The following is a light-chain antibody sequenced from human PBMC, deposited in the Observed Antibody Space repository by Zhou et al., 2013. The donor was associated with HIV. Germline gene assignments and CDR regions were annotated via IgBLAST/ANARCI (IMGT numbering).Light chain of an antibody. CDR3: QHYGSSRT. CDR1: ESVRSGY. V-gene: IGKV3-20*01. J-gene: IGKJ1*01. CDR2: GAS. Sequence: DIVLTQSPGTLSLSPGERVTLSCRASESVRSGYLAWYQQTLGRAPRLLIYGASNRATGIPDRFSGSGSGTDFTLTISRLEPEDFAVYYCQHYGSSRTFGQGTKVEIK.